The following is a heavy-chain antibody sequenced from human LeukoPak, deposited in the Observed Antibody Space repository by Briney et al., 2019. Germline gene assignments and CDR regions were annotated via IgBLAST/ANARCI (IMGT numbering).Heavy chain of an antibody. CDR2: INWNGGST. V-gene: IGHV3-20*04. J-gene: IGHJ4*02. D-gene: IGHD3-3*01. CDR1: GFTFDDYG. Sequence: GSLRLSCAASGFTFDDYGMSWVRQAPGKGLEWVSGINWNGGSTGYADSVKGRFTISRDNAKNSLYLQMNSLRAEDTALYYCARASGYDFWSGYSVWGQGTLVTVSS. CDR3: ARASGYDFWSGYSV.